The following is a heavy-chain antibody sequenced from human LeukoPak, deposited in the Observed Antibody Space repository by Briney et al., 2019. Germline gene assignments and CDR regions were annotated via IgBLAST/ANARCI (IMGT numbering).Heavy chain of an antibody. CDR1: GYTFTGYY. J-gene: IGHJ4*02. CDR3: AGEERILGYCSGGSCYPVNLVDY. D-gene: IGHD2-15*01. Sequence: ASVKVSCKASGYTFTGYYMHWVRQAPGQGLEWMGWINPNSGGTNYAQKFQGRVTMTRDTSISTAYMELSRLRSDDTAVYYCAGEERILGYCSGGSCYPVNLVDYWGQGTLVTVSS. CDR2: INPNSGGT. V-gene: IGHV1-2*02.